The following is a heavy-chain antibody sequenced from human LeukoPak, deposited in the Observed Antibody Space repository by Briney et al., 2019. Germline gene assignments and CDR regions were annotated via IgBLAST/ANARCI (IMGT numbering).Heavy chain of an antibody. CDR2: LYPGDSDT. V-gene: IGHV5-51*01. CDR1: DFYFTSYW. D-gene: IGHD6-13*01. Sequence: GNALHLPGKCSDFYFTSYWIGWARPMTGKGLEWMGVLYPGDSDTRYSPSFQGQVTISADKSISTAYLQWSSLKASDTAMYYCARLIAAAGILSGAFDIWGEGTMVTVSS. CDR3: ARLIAAAGILSGAFDI. J-gene: IGHJ3*02.